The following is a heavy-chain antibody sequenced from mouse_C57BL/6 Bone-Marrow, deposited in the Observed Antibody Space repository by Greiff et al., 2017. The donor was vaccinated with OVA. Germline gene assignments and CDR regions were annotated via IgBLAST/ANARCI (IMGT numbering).Heavy chain of an antibody. CDR1: GFTFSSYG. CDR3: ARHRRYFDY. CDR2: ISSGGSYT. Sequence: EVKLVESGGDLVKPGWSLKLSCAASGFTFSSYGMSWVRQTPDKRLEWVATISSGGSYTYYPDSVKGRFTISRDNAKNTLYLQMSSLKSEDTAMYYCARHRRYFDYWGQGTTLTVSS. V-gene: IGHV5-6*01. J-gene: IGHJ2*01.